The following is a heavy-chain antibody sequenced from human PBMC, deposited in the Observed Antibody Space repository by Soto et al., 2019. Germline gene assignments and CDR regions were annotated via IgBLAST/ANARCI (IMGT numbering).Heavy chain of an antibody. CDR2: ISAYNGNT. Sequence: ASVKVSCKASGYTFTSYGISWVRQAPGQGLEWMGWISAYNGNTNYAQKLQGRVTMTTDTSTSTAYTELRSLRSDDTAVYYCARVVPPEQWFEGLGGWFDPWGQGTLVTVSS. J-gene: IGHJ5*02. D-gene: IGHD6-19*01. V-gene: IGHV1-18*01. CDR3: ARVVPPEQWFEGLGGWFDP. CDR1: GYTFTSYG.